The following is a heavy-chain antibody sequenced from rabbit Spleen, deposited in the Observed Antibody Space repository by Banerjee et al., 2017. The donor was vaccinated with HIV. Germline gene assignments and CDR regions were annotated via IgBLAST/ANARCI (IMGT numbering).Heavy chain of an antibody. CDR3: ARQYVGNSYDL. CDR2: IYAGSSGTT. V-gene: IGHV1S45*01. D-gene: IGHD8-1*01. Sequence: QEQLEESGGDLVKPEGSLTLTCTASGFSFSSGYWICWVRQAPGKGLEWIGCIYAGSSGTTYYAYWTKGRFTISKTSSTTVTLQMTSLTAADTATYFCARQYVGNSYDLWGPGTLVT. J-gene: IGHJ4*01. CDR1: GFSFSSGYW.